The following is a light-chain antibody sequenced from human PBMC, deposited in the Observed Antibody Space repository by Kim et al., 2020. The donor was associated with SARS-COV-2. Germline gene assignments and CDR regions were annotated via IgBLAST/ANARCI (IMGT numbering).Light chain of an antibody. V-gene: IGKV3D-15*01. CDR3: QHYDNLPPLT. J-gene: IGKJ4*01. Sequence: ETVMTQSPATLSVSPGERATLSCRASQSVRSNLAWYQQKPGQAPRLIIYGASTRATGIPARFSGSGSGTEFTLTISSLQSEDFAVYYCQHYDNLPPLTFGGGTKVDIK. CDR2: GAS. CDR1: QSVRSN.